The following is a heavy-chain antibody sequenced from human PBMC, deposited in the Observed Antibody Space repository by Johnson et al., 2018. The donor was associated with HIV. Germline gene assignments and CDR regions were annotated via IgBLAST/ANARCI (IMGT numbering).Heavy chain of an antibody. CDR3: ARERRSTNTWYVRDAFDI. CDR2: FTWDGDRT. CDR1: GFTFDDYA. V-gene: IGHV3-20*04. D-gene: IGHD2-2*01. J-gene: IGHJ3*02. Sequence: VQLVESGGGVVRPGGSLRLSCPASGFTFDDYAMHWVRQAPGKGLEWVSGFTWDGDRTAYADSVKGRFTISRDNAKKSLYVQMNSLRAEDTALYYCARERRSTNTWYVRDAFDIWGQGTMVTVSS.